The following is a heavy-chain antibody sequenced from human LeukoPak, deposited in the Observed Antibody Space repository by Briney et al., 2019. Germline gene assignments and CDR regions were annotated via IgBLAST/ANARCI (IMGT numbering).Heavy chain of an antibody. CDR3: ARARPYVWGSYRYSLDY. CDR1: GYTFTSYG. D-gene: IGHD3-16*02. J-gene: IGHJ4*02. Sequence: ASVKVSCTASGYTFTSYGISWVRQAPGQGLEWMGWISAYNGNTNYAQKLQGRVTMTTDTSTSTAYMELRSLRSDDTAVYYCARARPYVWGSYRYSLDYWGQGTLVTVSS. CDR2: ISAYNGNT. V-gene: IGHV1-18*01.